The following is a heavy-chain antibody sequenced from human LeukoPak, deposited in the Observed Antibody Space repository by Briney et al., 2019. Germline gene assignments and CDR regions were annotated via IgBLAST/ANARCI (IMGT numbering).Heavy chain of an antibody. D-gene: IGHD4-17*01. J-gene: IGHJ4*02. V-gene: IGHV4-59*01. Sequence: SETLSLICTVSGGSINNYYWTWIRQPPGKGLECIGYVYYTGRTYYNPSLKSRVTISVDTSKNQFSLKLNSVTAADTAVYYCARDSSTVTTRHFDYWGQGTLVTVSS. CDR2: VYYTGRT. CDR3: ARDSSTVTTRHFDY. CDR1: GGSINNYY.